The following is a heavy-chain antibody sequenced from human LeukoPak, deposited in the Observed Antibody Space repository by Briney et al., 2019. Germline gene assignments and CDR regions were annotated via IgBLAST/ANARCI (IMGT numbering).Heavy chain of an antibody. V-gene: IGHV3-48*01. CDR3: ARDRGELSTYYYYYYGMDV. CDR1: GFTFSSYI. Sequence: GGSLRLSCAASGFTFSSYIVTWVRQTPGKGLEWVSSISNSDGRTFYADSVKGRFTISRDNAKNSLYLQMNSLRAEDTAVYYCARDRGELSTYYYYYYGMDVWGQGTTVTVSS. CDR2: ISNSDGRT. J-gene: IGHJ6*02. D-gene: IGHD3-16*02.